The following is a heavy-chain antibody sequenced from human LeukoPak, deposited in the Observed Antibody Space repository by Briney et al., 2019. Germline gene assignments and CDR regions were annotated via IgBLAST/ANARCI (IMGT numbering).Heavy chain of an antibody. D-gene: IGHD1-26*01. CDR1: GYSFTNYW. CDR2: IYPADSET. J-gene: IGHJ4*02. CDR3: ARGGWVGATVFDY. Sequence: GESLKISCKGSGYSFTNYWIGWVRQMPGKGLEWMGIIYPADSETRYSPSFQGQVTISVDKSISTAYLQWSSLKASDAGIYYCARGGWVGATVFDYWGQGTRVTVPS. V-gene: IGHV5-51*01.